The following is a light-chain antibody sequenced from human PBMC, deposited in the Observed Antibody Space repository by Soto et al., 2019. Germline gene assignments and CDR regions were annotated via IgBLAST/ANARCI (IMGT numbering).Light chain of an antibody. CDR1: QSINSW. Sequence: DIQMTQSPSTLSASVGDRVTITCRASQSINSWLAWYQQKPGQAPRLLIYSASSLEGGVPSRFSGSGSGAEFTLTISSLQPDDFATYYCQHYDSYSVTFGPGTKVDIK. CDR3: QHYDSYSVT. V-gene: IGKV1-5*03. J-gene: IGKJ3*01. CDR2: SAS.